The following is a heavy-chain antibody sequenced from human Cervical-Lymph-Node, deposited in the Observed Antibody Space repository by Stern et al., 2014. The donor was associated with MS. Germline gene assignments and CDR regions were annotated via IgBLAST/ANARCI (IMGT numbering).Heavy chain of an antibody. J-gene: IGHJ4*02. CDR2: IYHSGSS. CDR1: GGSVSSDAYY. CDR3: GKQVRE. Sequence: QVQLVESGPGLVKPSETLSLTCTVSGGSVSSDAYYWSWLRQSPGKGLEWIGYIYHSGSSSYNTSLKSRVTMTDATPRNPYLQRLTSVTAADTAVYYCGKQVREWGRGTLVTVSS. V-gene: IGHV4-61*03.